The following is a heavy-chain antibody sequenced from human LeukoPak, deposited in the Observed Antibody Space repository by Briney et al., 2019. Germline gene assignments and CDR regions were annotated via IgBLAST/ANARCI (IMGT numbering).Heavy chain of an antibody. CDR2: IYYSGST. D-gene: IGHD5-24*01. CDR1: GGSVNSGSYY. CDR3: ARRRDGYNSLFDY. V-gene: IGHV4-61*01. J-gene: IGHJ4*02. Sequence: SETLSLTCTVSGGSVNSGSYYWNWIRQPPGKGLEWIGYIYYSGSTNYNPSLKSRVTISVDTSKNQFSLKLSSVTAADTAVYYCARRRDGYNSLFDYWGQGTLVTVSS.